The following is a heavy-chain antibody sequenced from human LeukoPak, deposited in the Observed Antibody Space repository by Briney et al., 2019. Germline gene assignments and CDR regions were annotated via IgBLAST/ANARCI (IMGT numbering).Heavy chain of an antibody. D-gene: IGHD3-22*01. Sequence: GGSLRLSCAASGFTFNSFGMHWVRQAPGKRLEWVAVISYDGSNKYFADSVKGRFTISRDNSKNTLYLQMNSLKAEDTAVYYCAKDYDSSGWAAFDIWGQGTMVTV. CDR2: ISYDGSNK. CDR1: GFTFNSFG. V-gene: IGHV3-30*18. J-gene: IGHJ3*02. CDR3: AKDYDSSGWAAFDI.